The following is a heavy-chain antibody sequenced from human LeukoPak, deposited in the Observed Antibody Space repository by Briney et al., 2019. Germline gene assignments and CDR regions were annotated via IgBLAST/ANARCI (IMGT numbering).Heavy chain of an antibody. D-gene: IGHD4-17*01. CDR1: GGSISSYY. Sequence: PSETLSLTCTVSGGSISSYYWGWIRQPPGKGLEWIGSIYYSGSTYYNPSLKSRVTISVDTSKNQFSLKLSSVTAADTAVYYCARDRGYGDIDYWGQGTLVTVSS. CDR2: IYYSGST. CDR3: ARDRGYGDIDY. V-gene: IGHV4-39*07. J-gene: IGHJ4*02.